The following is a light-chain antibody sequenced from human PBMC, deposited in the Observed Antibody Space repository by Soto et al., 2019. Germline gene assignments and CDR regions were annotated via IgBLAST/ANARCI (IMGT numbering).Light chain of an antibody. J-gene: IGKJ1*01. CDR3: QQYGSLPPWT. CDR1: QTVSSSY. V-gene: IGKV3-20*01. CDR2: GAS. Sequence: IVVTPSPGTLALFPGERATLPCRARQTVSSSYLAWYQQKPGQPPRLLISGASKRATGIPDRFSGFGSGTDFTLIISRLEPEDFAVYYCQQYGSLPPWTFGQGTKVEIK.